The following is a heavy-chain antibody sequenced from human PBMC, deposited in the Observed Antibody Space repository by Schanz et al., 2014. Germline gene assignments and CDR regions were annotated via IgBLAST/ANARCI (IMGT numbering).Heavy chain of an antibody. CDR2: ISDSGTYT. CDR3: ATSSGWHPSTDY. Sequence: QVQVVQSGGGLVKPGGSLRLSCAASGFVFGDYYMTWIRQAPGKGLEWLSYISDSGTYTNYADSVKGRFTISRDNAKSSLYLQMNSLGVEDTAVYYCATSSGWHPSTDYWGQGTLVTVSS. V-gene: IGHV3-11*05. J-gene: IGHJ4*02. D-gene: IGHD6-19*01. CDR1: GFVFGDYY.